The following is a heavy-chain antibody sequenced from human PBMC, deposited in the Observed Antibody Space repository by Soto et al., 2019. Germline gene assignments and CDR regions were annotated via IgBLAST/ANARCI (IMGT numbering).Heavy chain of an antibody. V-gene: IGHV4-59*02. CDR1: GDSVSHNH. Sequence: QVQLQESGPGLVKPSETLSLTCTVSGDSVSHNHWGWIRQSPEKGLELIGYTYENGRTKYSPSFSSRVTIAPDTSMNQFSLNLTSVTAADTAVYYGTRLLYGANFDYCGHGTLVTVAS. D-gene: IGHD2-8*01. CDR3: TRLLYGANFDY. CDR2: TYENGRT. J-gene: IGHJ4*01.